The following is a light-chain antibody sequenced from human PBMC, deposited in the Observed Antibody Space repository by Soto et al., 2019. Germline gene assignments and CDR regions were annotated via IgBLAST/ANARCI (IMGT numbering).Light chain of an antibody. CDR1: SGPSSYA. CDR2: LNSDGSH. Sequence: QLVLTQSPSASASLGASVKLTCTLSSGPSSYAIAWHQQQPEKAPRYLMKLNSDGSHNKGDGFPDRFSGSSSGAEHYLTISNLQSEDEADYYCQTWGTGSHVVFGGGTKLTVL. CDR3: QTWGTGSHVV. J-gene: IGLJ2*01. V-gene: IGLV4-69*01.